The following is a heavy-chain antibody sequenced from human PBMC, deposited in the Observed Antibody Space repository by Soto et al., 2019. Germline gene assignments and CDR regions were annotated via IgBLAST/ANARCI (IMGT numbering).Heavy chain of an antibody. CDR1: GFTFSSYG. J-gene: IGHJ6*02. CDR3: AKEVLPWIQLWLWGYYYYGMDV. V-gene: IGHV3-30*18. D-gene: IGHD5-18*01. CDR2: ISYDGSNK. Sequence: QVQLVESGGGVVQPGRSLRLSCAASGFTFSSYGMNWVRQAPGKGLEWVAVISYDGSNKYYADSVKGRFTISRDNSKNTLYMQMNRLRAEDTAVYYCAKEVLPWIQLWLWGYYYYGMDVWGQGTTVTVSS.